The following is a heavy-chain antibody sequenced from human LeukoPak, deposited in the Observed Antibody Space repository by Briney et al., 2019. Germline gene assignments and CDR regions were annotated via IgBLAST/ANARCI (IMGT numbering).Heavy chain of an antibody. CDR2: IYGRGGTT. J-gene: IGHJ2*01. CDR3: ARVVGRNWYLDL. Sequence: GGSLRLSCGASGFTFSSYDMTWVRQAPGKGLEWVSGIYGRGGTTYYADSVKGRFIVSRDNSKNSLSLQMNSLRAEDTAVYYCARVVGRNWYLDLWGRGTHVTVCS. V-gene: IGHV3-23*01. CDR1: GFTFSSYD. D-gene: IGHD1-14*01.